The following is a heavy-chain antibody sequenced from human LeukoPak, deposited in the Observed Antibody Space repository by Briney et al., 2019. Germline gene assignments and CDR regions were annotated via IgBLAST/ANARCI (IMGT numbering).Heavy chain of an antibody. Sequence: GGSLRLSCAASGFTFSGSAMHWVRQASGKGLDWVGRIRSKANSYATAYAASVKGRFTISRDDSKNTAYLQMNSLKTEDTAVYYCISGYNFGDAFDIWGQGTMVTVSS. CDR1: GFTFSGSA. CDR3: ISGYNFGDAFDI. CDR2: IRSKANSYAT. V-gene: IGHV3-73*01. D-gene: IGHD5-24*01. J-gene: IGHJ3*02.